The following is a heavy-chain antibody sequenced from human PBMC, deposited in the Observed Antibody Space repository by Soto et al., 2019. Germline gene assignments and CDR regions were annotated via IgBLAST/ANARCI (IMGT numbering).Heavy chain of an antibody. D-gene: IGHD4-17*01. CDR2: IRSNGGSI. CDR3: ATSSRYGTDAFDI. V-gene: IGHV3-48*03. Sequence: GGSLRLSCVASESTFRLYKMNWVRQAPGKGLEWISDIRSNGGSIVYADSVRGRFTISRDNAKNSLYLQMNSLRVEDTAVYYCATSSRYGTDAFDIWGQGTMVTVSS. J-gene: IGHJ3*02. CDR1: ESTFRLYK.